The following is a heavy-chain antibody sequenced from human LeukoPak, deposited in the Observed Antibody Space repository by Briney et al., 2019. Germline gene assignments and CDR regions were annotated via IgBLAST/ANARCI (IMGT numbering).Heavy chain of an antibody. V-gene: IGHV3-21*01. CDR1: GFTFSSYS. CDR2: ISGSSSYI. Sequence: GGSLRLSCAASGFTFSSYSMNWVRQAPGKGLEWVSSISGSSSYIYYADSAKGRFTISRDNAKNSLYLQMNSLRAEDTAVYYCARDGSGSYYFDYWGQGTLVTVSS. D-gene: IGHD1-26*01. CDR3: ARDGSGSYYFDY. J-gene: IGHJ4*02.